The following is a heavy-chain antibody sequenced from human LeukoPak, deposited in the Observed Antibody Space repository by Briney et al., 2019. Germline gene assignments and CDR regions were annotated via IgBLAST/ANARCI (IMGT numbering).Heavy chain of an antibody. Sequence: KTSETLSLTCTVSGGSVSSNNDYWSWIRQSPGKGLEWIGYIYYSGTTNYNPSLKSRVTISVDTSENQFSLKLSSVTVADTAVYYCARLGSYFDYWGQGTLVTVSS. CDR3: ARLGSYFDY. D-gene: IGHD1-14*01. CDR2: IYYSGTT. V-gene: IGHV4-61*01. CDR1: GGSVSSNNDY. J-gene: IGHJ4*02.